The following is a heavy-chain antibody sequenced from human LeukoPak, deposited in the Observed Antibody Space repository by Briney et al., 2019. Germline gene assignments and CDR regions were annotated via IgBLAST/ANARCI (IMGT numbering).Heavy chain of an antibody. Sequence: PGGSLRLSCAASGFTFSSYWMSWVRQAPGKGLEWVANIKQDGSEKYYVDSVKGRFTISRDNAKNSLYLQMNSLRAEDTAVYYCAGTNPPPLYGIDPWGQGTLVTVSS. CDR2: IKQDGSEK. D-gene: IGHD2-8*01. V-gene: IGHV3-7*01. J-gene: IGHJ5*02. CDR3: AGTNPPPLYGIDP. CDR1: GFTFSSYW.